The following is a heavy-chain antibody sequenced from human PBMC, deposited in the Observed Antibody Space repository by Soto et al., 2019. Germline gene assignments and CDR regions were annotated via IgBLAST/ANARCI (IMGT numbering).Heavy chain of an antibody. Sequence: QVQLVESGGGVVQPGRSLRLSCAASGFIFSRCGMHWVRQAPGKGLEWVAVISYDGINKYYEDSVKGRFAISRDNYKNTLYLQMNSLSADDTAVYYCVQDRGPFGDGRERGDYWGQGTLVAVSS. V-gene: IGHV3-30*18. CDR3: VQDRGPFGDGRERGDY. CDR1: GFIFSRCG. D-gene: IGHD3-16*01. CDR2: ISYDGINK. J-gene: IGHJ4*02.